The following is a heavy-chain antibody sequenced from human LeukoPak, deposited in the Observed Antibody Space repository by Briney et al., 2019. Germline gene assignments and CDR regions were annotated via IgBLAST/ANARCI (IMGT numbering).Heavy chain of an antibody. J-gene: IGHJ3*02. Sequence: ASVKVSCKASGYTFTSYGISWVRQAPGQGLEWMGWINPNSGGTNYAQKFQGRVTMTRDTSISTAYMELSRLRSDDTAVYYCARDRDYGGNPDAFDIWGQGTMVTVSS. D-gene: IGHD4-17*01. V-gene: IGHV1-2*02. CDR1: GYTFTSYG. CDR2: INPNSGGT. CDR3: ARDRDYGGNPDAFDI.